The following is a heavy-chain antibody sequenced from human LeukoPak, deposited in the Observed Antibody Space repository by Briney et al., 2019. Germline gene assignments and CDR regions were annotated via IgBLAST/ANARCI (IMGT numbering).Heavy chain of an antibody. V-gene: IGHV1-3*01. Sequence: ASVKVSCKASGYTFTSYAMHWVRQAPGQRLEWMGWINAGNGNTKYSQKFQGRVTITRDTSASTAYMELSSLRSEDTAVYYCASAVGALKNFDYWGQGTLATVSS. CDR2: INAGNGNT. D-gene: IGHD1-26*01. J-gene: IGHJ4*02. CDR3: ASAVGALKNFDY. CDR1: GYTFTSYA.